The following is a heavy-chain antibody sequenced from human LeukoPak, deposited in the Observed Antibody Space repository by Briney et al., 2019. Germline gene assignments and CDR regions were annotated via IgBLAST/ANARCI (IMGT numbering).Heavy chain of an antibody. V-gene: IGHV3-23*01. D-gene: IGHD2-15*01. Sequence: GGSLRLSCAASGFSFSSYSMNWVRQAPGKGLEWVSAISSSGGSTYYADSVKGRFTISRDNSKNTLYFQMNSLRAEDTAVYYCAKRSTDLGYCSGGSCYEFSNWGQGTLVTVSS. CDR1: GFSFSSYS. CDR2: ISSSGGST. CDR3: AKRSTDLGYCSGGSCYEFSN. J-gene: IGHJ4*02.